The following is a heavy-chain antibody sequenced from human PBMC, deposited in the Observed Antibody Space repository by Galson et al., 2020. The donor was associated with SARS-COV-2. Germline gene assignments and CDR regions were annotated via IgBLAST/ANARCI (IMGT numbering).Heavy chain of an antibody. CDR2: ISSSSSYI. Sequence: GALKISCAASGFTFSSYSMNWVRQAPGKGLEWVSSISSSSSYIYYADSVKGRFTISRDNAKNSLYLQMNSLRAEDTAVYYCARLVTIFETWGQGTLVTVSS. CDR1: GFTFSSYS. CDR3: ARLVTIFET. D-gene: IGHD3-3*01. V-gene: IGHV3-21*01. J-gene: IGHJ4*02.